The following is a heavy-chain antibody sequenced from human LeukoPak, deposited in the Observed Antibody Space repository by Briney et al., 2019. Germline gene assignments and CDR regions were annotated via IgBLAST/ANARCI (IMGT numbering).Heavy chain of an antibody. CDR3: AREPVPRSSGLQY. Sequence: ASVKVSCKASGGTFSSYAISWVRQAPGQGLEWMGGIIPIFGTANYAQKFQGRVTMTTDESTNTAYMELSSLRSEDTAVYYCAREPVPRSSGLQYWGQGTLVTVSS. V-gene: IGHV1-69*05. J-gene: IGHJ4*02. D-gene: IGHD3-22*01. CDR1: GGTFSSYA. CDR2: IIPIFGTA.